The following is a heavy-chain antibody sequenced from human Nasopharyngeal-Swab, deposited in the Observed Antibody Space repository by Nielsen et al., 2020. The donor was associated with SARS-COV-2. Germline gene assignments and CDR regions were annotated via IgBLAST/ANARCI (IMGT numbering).Heavy chain of an antibody. Sequence: VGSLRLSCSASGFTFSDYYMSWIRQSPGKGLEWVSYISSSGSTIYYADSVKGRFTISRNNAKNSLYLQMNSLRAEDTAVYYCARDFGAPSSSWYDGDWFDPWGQGTLVTVSS. CDR1: GFTFSDYY. D-gene: IGHD6-13*01. V-gene: IGHV3-11*01. CDR3: ARDFGAPSSSWYDGDWFDP. J-gene: IGHJ5*02. CDR2: ISSSGSTI.